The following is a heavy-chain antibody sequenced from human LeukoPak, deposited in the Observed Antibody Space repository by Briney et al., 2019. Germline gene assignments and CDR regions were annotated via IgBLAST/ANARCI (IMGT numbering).Heavy chain of an antibody. Sequence: GASVKVSCKASGYTFNSYGISWVRQAPVQGLEWMGWISAYNGNTNYAQKLQGRVTMTTDTSTSTAYMELRSLRSDDTAVYYCARVVVPAAYNWFDPWGQGTLVTVSS. V-gene: IGHV1-18*01. CDR1: GYTFNSYG. D-gene: IGHD2-2*01. J-gene: IGHJ5*02. CDR2: ISAYNGNT. CDR3: ARVVVPAAYNWFDP.